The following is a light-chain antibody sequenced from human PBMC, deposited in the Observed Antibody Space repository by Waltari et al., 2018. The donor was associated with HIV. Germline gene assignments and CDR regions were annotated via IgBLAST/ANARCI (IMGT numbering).Light chain of an antibody. CDR1: SSNIGATSD. J-gene: IGLJ3*02. CDR3: QSYDTRSSGFLV. CDR2: GNI. V-gene: IGLV1-40*01. Sequence: QSVLTQPPSVSGAPGQTVTISCTGSSSNIGATSDVHWYQQLPGRAPKVLVYGNIYRPPGVPDRFSGSKSGTSASLAITGLQADDEGYYYCQSYDTRSSGFLVFGGGTKVTVL.